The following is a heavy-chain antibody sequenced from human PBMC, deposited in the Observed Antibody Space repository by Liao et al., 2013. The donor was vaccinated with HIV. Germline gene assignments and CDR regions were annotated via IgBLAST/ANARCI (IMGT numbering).Heavy chain of an antibody. V-gene: IGHV4-30-2*01. J-gene: IGHJ4*02. D-gene: IGHD3-9*01. CDR2: IYHSGST. CDR3: ARGDDILTGYNN. CDR1: GGSISSGGYS. Sequence: QVQLQESGSGLVKPSQTLSLTCAVSGGSISSGGYSWSWIRQPPGKGLEWIGYIYHSGSTYYNPSLKSRVTISVDRSKNQFSLKLSSVTAADTAVYYCARGDDILTGYNNWGQGTLVTVSS.